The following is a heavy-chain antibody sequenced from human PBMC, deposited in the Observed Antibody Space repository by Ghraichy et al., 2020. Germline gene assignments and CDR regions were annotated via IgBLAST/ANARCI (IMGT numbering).Heavy chain of an antibody. CDR1: GFSLNTRGMT. Sequence: SGPTLVKPTQTLTLTCTFSGFSLNTRGMTVSWVRQPPGKALEWLGLISWDGDEEYNPSLTTRVTISRDTSKNQVVLDMTNMDPVDMGTYFCARTSADSSGWFDYWGQGALVTVSS. D-gene: IGHD3-22*01. CDR3: ARTSADSSGWFDY. V-gene: IGHV2-70*19. CDR2: ISWDGDE. J-gene: IGHJ4*02.